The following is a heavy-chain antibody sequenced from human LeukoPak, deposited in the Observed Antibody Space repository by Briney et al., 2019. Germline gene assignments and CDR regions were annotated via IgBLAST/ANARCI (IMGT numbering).Heavy chain of an antibody. J-gene: IGHJ4*02. D-gene: IGHD5-12*01. CDR3: AREKTRSGYDWLDY. Sequence: GGSLRLSCAASGFTFSDYYMSWIRQAPGKGLEWVSYISSSGSTIYYADSVKSRFTISRDNAKNSLYLQMNSLRAEDTAVYYCAREKTRSGYDWLDYWGQGTLVTVSS. CDR1: GFTFSDYY. V-gene: IGHV3-11*01. CDR2: ISSSGSTI.